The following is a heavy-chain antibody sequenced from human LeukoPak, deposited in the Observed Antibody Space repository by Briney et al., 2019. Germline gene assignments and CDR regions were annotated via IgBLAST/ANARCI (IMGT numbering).Heavy chain of an antibody. V-gene: IGHV3-23*01. D-gene: IGHD6-13*01. CDR1: GXTFSSYA. J-gene: IGHJ4*02. CDR2: FSGSGGTT. Sequence: AGGSLRLSCAASGXTFSSYAMSWVRQAPGKGLAWVSFFSGSGGTTYYADSVKGRFTISRDNSKNTLYLQMNSRRADDTAVYYCAKSGIEAAGSLVYFDYWGQGTLVTASS. CDR3: AKSGIEAAGSLVYFDY.